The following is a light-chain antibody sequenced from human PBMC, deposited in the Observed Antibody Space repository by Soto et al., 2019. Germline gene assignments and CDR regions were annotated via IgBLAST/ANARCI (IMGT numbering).Light chain of an antibody. V-gene: IGKV3D-11*01. Sequence: EIVLTQSPATLSAFPGDRVTLSCRASQALNTRLAWYQHKPGQAPRLLIYLTSNRAAGVPSRFSAWGSETDFTLTISDVQPEDFAVYYCQQYGSSPITFGQGTRLEIK. CDR2: LTS. CDR1: QALNTR. J-gene: IGKJ5*01. CDR3: QQYGSSPIT.